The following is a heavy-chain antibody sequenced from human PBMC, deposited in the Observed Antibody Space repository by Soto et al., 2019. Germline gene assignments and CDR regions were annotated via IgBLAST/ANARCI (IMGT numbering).Heavy chain of an antibody. CDR3: ARDMYYYGSGSYFANWFDP. J-gene: IGHJ5*02. Sequence: PSETLSLTCAVSGGSISSSNWWSWVRQPPGKGLEWIGEIYHSGSTNYNPSLKSRVTISVDKSKNQFSLKLSSVTAADTDVYNCARDMYYYGSGSYFANWFDPWGQGTLVT. CDR1: GGSISSSNW. CDR2: IYHSGST. V-gene: IGHV4-4*02. D-gene: IGHD3-10*01.